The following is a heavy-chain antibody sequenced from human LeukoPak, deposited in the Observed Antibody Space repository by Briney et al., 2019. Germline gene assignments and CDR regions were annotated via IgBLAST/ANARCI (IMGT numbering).Heavy chain of an antibody. V-gene: IGHV3-53*01. CDR3: ARDLGKWEPQDY. CDR1: GFTVSSNY. Sequence: PGGSLRLSCAASGFTVSSNYMSWVRQAPGKGLEWVSVIYSGGSTYYADSVKGRFTISRDNAKNSLSLQMNSLRAEDTAVYYCARDLGKWEPQDYWGQGTLVTVSS. J-gene: IGHJ4*02. D-gene: IGHD1-26*01. CDR2: IYSGGST.